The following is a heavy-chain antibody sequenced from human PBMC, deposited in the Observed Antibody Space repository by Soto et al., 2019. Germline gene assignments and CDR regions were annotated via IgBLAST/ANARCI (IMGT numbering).Heavy chain of an antibody. V-gene: IGHV5-51*01. CDR1: GYIFTSYW. Sequence: PGESLKISCKGSGYIFTSYWIGWVRQMPGKGLEWMGIIHGGDSNTRYSPSFEGQVTISTDKSINTAYLQWSSLKASDTAMYYCARRGSYSSGWDYWGQGTLVTVSS. CDR3: ARRGSYSSGWDY. CDR2: IHGGDSNT. J-gene: IGHJ4*02. D-gene: IGHD6-19*01.